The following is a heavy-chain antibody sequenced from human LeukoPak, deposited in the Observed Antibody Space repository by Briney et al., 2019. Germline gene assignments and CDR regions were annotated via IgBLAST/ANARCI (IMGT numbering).Heavy chain of an antibody. CDR2: FDPEDGET. CDR1: GYTLTELS. V-gene: IGHV1-24*01. CDR3: ATPLEYSSSSGFDY. J-gene: IGHJ4*02. Sequence: ASVKVSCKVSGYTLTELSMHWVRQAPGKGLEWMGGFDPEDGETIYAQKFQGRVTMTEDTSTDTAYMELSSLRSEDTAVYYCATPLEYSSSSGFDYWGQGTLVTVSS. D-gene: IGHD6-6*01.